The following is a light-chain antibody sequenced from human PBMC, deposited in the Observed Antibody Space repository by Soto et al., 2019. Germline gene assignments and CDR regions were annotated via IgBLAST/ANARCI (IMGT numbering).Light chain of an antibody. CDR1: SSNIRSNT. V-gene: IGLV1-44*01. CDR2: TDS. CDR3: STWDDSLNAVV. Sequence: QSVLTQPPSASGTPGLRVTISCSGSSSNIRSNTVNWYQQLPGTAPKLLIQTDSQRPSGVPDRFSGSKSGTSASLAISGLQSEDEADYYCSTWDDSLNAVVFGGGTKVTVL. J-gene: IGLJ2*01.